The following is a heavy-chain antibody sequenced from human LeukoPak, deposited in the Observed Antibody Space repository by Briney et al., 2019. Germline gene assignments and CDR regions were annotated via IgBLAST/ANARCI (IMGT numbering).Heavy chain of an antibody. CDR2: IYYSGST. CDR1: GGSISSHY. D-gene: IGHD3-9*01. CDR3: ARDGGILTGYYGPSDAFDI. Sequence: SETLSLTCTVSGGSISSHYWSWIRQPPGKGLEWIGYIYYSGSTNYNPSLKSRVTISVDTSKNQFSLKLSSVTAADTAVYYCARDGGILTGYYGPSDAFDIWGQGTMVTVSS. J-gene: IGHJ3*02. V-gene: IGHV4-59*11.